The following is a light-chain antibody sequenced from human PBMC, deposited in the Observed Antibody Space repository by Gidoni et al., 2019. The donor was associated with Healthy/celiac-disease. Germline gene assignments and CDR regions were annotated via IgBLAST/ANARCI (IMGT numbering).Light chain of an antibody. CDR2: KDS. V-gene: IGLV3-25*03. CDR3: QSADSSGTSISVV. J-gene: IGLJ2*01. Sequence: SYELTQPPSVSVSPGQTARITCSGDALPKQYAYWYQQKPGQAPVLVIYKDSERPSGIPERFSGSSSGTTVTLTISGVQAEDEADYYCQSADSSGTSISVVFGGGTKLTVL. CDR1: ALPKQY.